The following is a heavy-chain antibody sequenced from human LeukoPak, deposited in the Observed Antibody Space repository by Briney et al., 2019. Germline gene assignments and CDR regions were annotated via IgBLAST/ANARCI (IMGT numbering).Heavy chain of an antibody. V-gene: IGHV3-30*02. Sequence: PGGSLRLSCAASGLTFSMPPMDWVRQAPGKGLEWVAFIQNDGNSKNYADSVRGRFTISRDNAKNSLDLQMNSLRAEDTAVYYCARDTLGEGEDANYAVYFDYWGQGSVVTVSS. J-gene: IGHJ4*02. CDR3: ARDTLGEGEDANYAVYFDY. CDR2: IQNDGNSK. D-gene: IGHD4/OR15-4a*01. CDR1: GLTFSMPP.